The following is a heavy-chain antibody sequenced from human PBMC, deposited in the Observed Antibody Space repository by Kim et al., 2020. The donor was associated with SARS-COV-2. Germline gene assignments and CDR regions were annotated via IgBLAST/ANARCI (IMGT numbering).Heavy chain of an antibody. CDR3: ARAGWQWLVRPSLNYFDA. D-gene: IGHD6-19*01. CDR2: INHSGST. J-gene: IGHJ4*02. Sequence: SETLSLTCAVYGGSFSGYYWSWIRQPPGKGLEWIGEINHSGSTNYNPSLKSRVTISVDTSKNQFSLKLSSVTAADTAVYYCARAGWQWLVRPSLNYFDAWGQGTLVTVSS. CDR1: GGSFSGYY. V-gene: IGHV4-34*01.